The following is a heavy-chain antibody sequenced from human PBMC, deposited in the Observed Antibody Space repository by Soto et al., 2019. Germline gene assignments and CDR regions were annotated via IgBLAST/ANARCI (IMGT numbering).Heavy chain of an antibody. CDR1: GFTLGDYP. Sequence: VGSLRLSCPSSGFTLGDYPMSSVRQAPGKGLEWISLIRNKAYGATTAYAESVKGRFIVSRDDSKSIAYLQMNSLKIEDKAVYYCSRDWKSRGNTALGYWGQGTLVTVSS. D-gene: IGHD1-7*01. CDR3: SRDWKSRGNTALGY. J-gene: IGHJ4*02. V-gene: IGHV3-49*04. CDR2: IRNKAYGATT.